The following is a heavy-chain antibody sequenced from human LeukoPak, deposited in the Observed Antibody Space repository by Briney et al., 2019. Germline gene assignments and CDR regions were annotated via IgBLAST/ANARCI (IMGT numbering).Heavy chain of an antibody. Sequence: SETLSLTCAVYGGSFSGYYWSWIRQPPGKGLEWIGEINHSGSTNYNPSLKSRVTISVDTSKNQFSLKLSSVTAADTAVYYCARGGRLRPRYYFDYWGQGTLVTVSS. D-gene: IGHD4-17*01. J-gene: IGHJ4*02. V-gene: IGHV4-34*01. CDR3: ARGGRLRPRYYFDY. CDR1: GGSFSGYY. CDR2: INHSGST.